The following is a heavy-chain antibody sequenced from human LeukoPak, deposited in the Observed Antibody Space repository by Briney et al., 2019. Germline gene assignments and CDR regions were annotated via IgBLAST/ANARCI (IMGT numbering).Heavy chain of an antibody. CDR3: ASLSYYDLSGYFY. V-gene: IGHV1-2*02. Sequence: GASVKVSCKASGYPFIGNYIHWVRQAPGQGLEWMGWINPNSGGTQYSQKFQGRFTLTRDTSITTGYMELSGLTSDDTAVYYCASLSYYDLSGYFYWGQGTLVTVSS. CDR2: INPNSGGT. J-gene: IGHJ4*02. D-gene: IGHD3-22*01. CDR1: GYPFIGNY.